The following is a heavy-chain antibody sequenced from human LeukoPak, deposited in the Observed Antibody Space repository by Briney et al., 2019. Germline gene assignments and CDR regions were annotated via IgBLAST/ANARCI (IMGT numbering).Heavy chain of an antibody. CDR1: GGSISSGDYY. V-gene: IGHV4-30-4*08. D-gene: IGHD6-6*01. Sequence: PSETLSLTCTVSGGSISSGDYYWSWISQPPGKGLEWIGYIYYSGSTYYNPSLKSRVTISVDTSKNQFSLKLSSVTAADTAVYYCARGSIAARSDYYYYMDVWGKGTTVTVSS. CDR2: IYYSGST. CDR3: ARGSIAARSDYYYYMDV. J-gene: IGHJ6*03.